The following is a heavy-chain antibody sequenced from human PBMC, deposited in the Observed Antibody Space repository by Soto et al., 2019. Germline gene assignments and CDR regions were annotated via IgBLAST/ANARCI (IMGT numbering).Heavy chain of an antibody. V-gene: IGHV4-61*01. Sequence: SETLSLTCTVSGGSVSSGSYYWSWIRQPPGKGLEWIGYIYYSGSTNYNPSLKSRVTISVDTSKNQFSLKLSSVTAADTAVYYCARGDDYSNWFDPWGQGTLVTVSS. CDR1: GGSVSSGSYY. CDR2: IYYSGST. J-gene: IGHJ5*02. D-gene: IGHD4-4*01. CDR3: ARGDDYSNWFDP.